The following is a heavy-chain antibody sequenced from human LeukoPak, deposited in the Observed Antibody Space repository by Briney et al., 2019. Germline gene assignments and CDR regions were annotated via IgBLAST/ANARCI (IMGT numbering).Heavy chain of an antibody. CDR2: IIPIFGTA. D-gene: IGHD5-24*01. Sequence: GASVKVSCKASGGTFSSYAISWVRQAPGQGLEWMGGIIPIFGTANYAQKFQGRVTITADESTSTAYMEPSSLRSEDTAVYYCASSSGDGYNQDLFDYWGQGTLVTVSS. V-gene: IGHV1-69*13. CDR3: ASSSGDGYNQDLFDY. J-gene: IGHJ4*02. CDR1: GGTFSSYA.